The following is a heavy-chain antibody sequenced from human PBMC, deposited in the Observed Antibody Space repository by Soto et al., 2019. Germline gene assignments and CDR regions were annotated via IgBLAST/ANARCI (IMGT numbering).Heavy chain of an antibody. CDR1: GFTFSRYS. CDR3: ARGIRLSSSSKNWFDP. V-gene: IGHV3-21*01. D-gene: IGHD6-6*01. J-gene: IGHJ5*02. CDR2: ISSSSSYI. Sequence: PGGSLRLSSAASGFTFSRYSMNWVRKALGKGLEWVSSISSSSSYIYYADSVKGRFTISRDNAKNSLYLQMNSLRAKDTAVYYCARGIRLSSSSKNWFDPWGQGTLVTVSS.